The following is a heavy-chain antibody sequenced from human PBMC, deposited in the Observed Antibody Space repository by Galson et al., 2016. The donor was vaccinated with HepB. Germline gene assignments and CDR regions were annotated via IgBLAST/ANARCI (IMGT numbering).Heavy chain of an antibody. CDR3: ARRVAAHDALDI. D-gene: IGHD6-13*01. V-gene: IGHV1-46*01. CDR2: IKPSGGDT. CDR1: GYTFTSYY. Sequence: SVKVSCKATGYTFTSYYVHWVRQAPGQGLEWMGMIKPSGGDTRFAPNFQGRVTMTRDTSSSTLYMELSSLRFEDTAVYYCARRVAAHDALDIWGQGTLVTVSS. J-gene: IGHJ3*02.